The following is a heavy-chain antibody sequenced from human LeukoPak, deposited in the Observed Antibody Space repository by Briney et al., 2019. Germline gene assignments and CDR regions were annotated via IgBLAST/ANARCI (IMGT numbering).Heavy chain of an antibody. Sequence: GGSLRLSCAASGFTFSSYAMSWVRQAPGKGLEWVPAISGSGGSTYYADSVKGRFTISRDNSKNTLYLQMNSLRAEDTAVYSWAKGPALGYCSITSCYKGEGDAFDIWGQGTMVTVSS. D-gene: IGHD2-2*02. CDR1: GFTFSSYA. CDR3: AKGPALGYCSITSCYKGEGDAFDI. J-gene: IGHJ3*02. CDR2: ISGSGGST. V-gene: IGHV3-23*01.